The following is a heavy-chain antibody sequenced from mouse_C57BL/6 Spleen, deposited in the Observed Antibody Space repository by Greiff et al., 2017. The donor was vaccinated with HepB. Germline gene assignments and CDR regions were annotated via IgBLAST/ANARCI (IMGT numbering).Heavy chain of an antibody. CDR2: ISSGGSYT. J-gene: IGHJ4*01. D-gene: IGHD2-1*01. CDR1: GFTFSSYG. V-gene: IGHV5-6*02. CDR3: ARHGGNPYAMDY. Sequence: DVKLVESGGDLVKPGGYLKLSCAASGFTFSSYGMSWVRQTPDKRLEWVATISSGGSYTYYPDSVKGRFTISRDNAKNTLYLQMSSLKSEDTAMYYCARHGGNPYAMDYWGQGTSVTVSS.